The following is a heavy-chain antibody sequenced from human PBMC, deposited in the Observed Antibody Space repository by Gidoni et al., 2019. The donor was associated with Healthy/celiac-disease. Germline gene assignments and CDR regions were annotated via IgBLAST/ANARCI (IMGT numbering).Heavy chain of an antibody. CDR2: ISGSGGST. D-gene: IGHD1-26*01. V-gene: IGHV3-23*01. Sequence: EVQLLESGGGLVQPGGSLRLSCAASGFTFSSYTMSWVRQAPGKGLEWVSAISGSGGSTYYADSVKGRFTISRDNSKNTLYLQMNSLRAEDMAVYYCAKLGMYSGSYSPGAFDIWGQGTMVTVSS. CDR1: GFTFSSYT. CDR3: AKLGMYSGSYSPGAFDI. J-gene: IGHJ3*02.